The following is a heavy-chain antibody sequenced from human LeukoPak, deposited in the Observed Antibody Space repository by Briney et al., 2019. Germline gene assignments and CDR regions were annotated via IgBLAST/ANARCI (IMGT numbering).Heavy chain of an antibody. D-gene: IGHD3-9*01. V-gene: IGHV3-53*01. J-gene: IGHJ6*02. CDR1: GFTVFNYA. Sequence: GGSLRLSCAASGFTVFNYAMSWVRQAPGKGLEWVSVIYSGGSTYYADSVKGRFTISRDNSKNTLYLQMNSLRAEDTAVYYCARALTGYYSAYYYYGMDVWGQGTTVTVSS. CDR2: IYSGGST. CDR3: ARALTGYYSAYYYYGMDV.